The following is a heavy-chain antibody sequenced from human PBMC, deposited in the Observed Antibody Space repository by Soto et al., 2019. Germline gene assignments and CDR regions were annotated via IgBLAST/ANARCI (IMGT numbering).Heavy chain of an antibody. CDR1: GFTFTSSA. J-gene: IGHJ5*01. CDR2: IVVGSGNT. D-gene: IGHD3-10*01. V-gene: IGHV1-58*02. CDR3: ASDIYGPDPGSIDS. Sequence: SVKVSCKASGFTFTSSAMQWVRQARGQRLEWIGWIVVGSGNTNYAQKFQGRVTITRDMSTSTAYMELSSLRSEDTAVYYCASDIYGPDPGSIDSWGQGTLVTVSS.